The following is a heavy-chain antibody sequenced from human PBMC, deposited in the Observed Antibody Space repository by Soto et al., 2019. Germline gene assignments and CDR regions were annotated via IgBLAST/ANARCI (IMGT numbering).Heavy chain of an antibody. CDR1: GFSLSTYHMG. CDR2: LYWDDDK. CDR3: AHAGDYDLLTFDH. D-gene: IGHD4-17*01. V-gene: IGHV2-5*02. Sequence: QITLKESGPTLVRPAQTLTLTCDFSGFSLSTYHMGVAWIRQPPGKALEWLALLYWDDDKRYSPSLKDRLAISKDTSNNQVVLTITNIDPGDSATYFCAHAGDYDLLTFDHWGPGTPVTVSS. J-gene: IGHJ4*01.